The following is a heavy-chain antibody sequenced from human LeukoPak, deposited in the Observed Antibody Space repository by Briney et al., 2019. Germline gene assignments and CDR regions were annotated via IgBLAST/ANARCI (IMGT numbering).Heavy chain of an antibody. V-gene: IGHV4-59*01. J-gene: IGHJ4*02. CDR3: ARVPAYCGGGSCYGRWVDY. CDR1: GGSISSYY. Sequence: PSETLSLTCTVSGGSISSYYWSWIRQPPGKGLEWIGYIYSSGSTNYNPSLKSRVTISIDTSKNQYSLKLSSVTAADTAVYYCARVPAYCGGGSCYGRWVDYWGQGTLVSVSS. CDR2: IYSSGST. D-gene: IGHD2-15*01.